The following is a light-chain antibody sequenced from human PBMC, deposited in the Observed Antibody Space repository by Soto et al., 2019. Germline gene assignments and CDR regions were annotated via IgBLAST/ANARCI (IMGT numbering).Light chain of an antibody. V-gene: IGKV3-11*01. CDR2: DAS. Sequence: EIMLTQSPDTLSLSPGNRATLSCRASQSVSTYLAWYQQKPGQPPRLLIYDASNRATGIPARFSGSGSGTDCTLTSSSLEPEDFAVYYCQQRSNWPPTFGQGTKVEIK. CDR3: QQRSNWPPT. J-gene: IGKJ1*01. CDR1: QSVSTY.